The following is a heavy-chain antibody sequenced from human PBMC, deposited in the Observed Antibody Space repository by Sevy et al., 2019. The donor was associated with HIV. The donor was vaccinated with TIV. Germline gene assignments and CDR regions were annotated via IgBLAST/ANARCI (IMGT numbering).Heavy chain of an antibody. CDR3: ARAGVLWFGELIDGDYYFDY. V-gene: IGHV3-21*01. Sequence: GGSLRLSCAASGFTFSSYSMNWVRQAPGKGLEWVSSISSSSSYIYYADSVKGRFTISRDNAKNSLYLQMNSLRAEDTAVYYCARAGVLWFGELIDGDYYFDYWGQGTLVTVSS. CDR1: GFTFSSYS. CDR2: ISSSSSYI. J-gene: IGHJ4*02. D-gene: IGHD3-10*01.